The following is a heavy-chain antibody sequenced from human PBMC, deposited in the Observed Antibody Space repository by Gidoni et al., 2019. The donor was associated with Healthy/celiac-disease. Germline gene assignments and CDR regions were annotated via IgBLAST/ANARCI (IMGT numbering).Heavy chain of an antibody. D-gene: IGHD6-19*01. CDR3: AREGGSSGWYANYYYGMDV. V-gene: IGHV3-30-3*01. CDR2: ISYDGSNK. J-gene: IGHJ6*02. CDR1: GFTFSSYA. Sequence: QVQLVESGGGVVKPGRSLRLSCAASGFTFSSYAMHWVRQAPGKGLEWVAVISYDGSNKYYADSVKGRFTISRDNSKNTLYLQMNSLRAEDTAVYYCAREGGSSGWYANYYYGMDVWGQGTTVTVSS.